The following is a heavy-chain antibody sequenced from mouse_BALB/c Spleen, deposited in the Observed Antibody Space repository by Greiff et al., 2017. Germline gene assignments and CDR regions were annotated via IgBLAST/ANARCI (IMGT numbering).Heavy chain of an antibody. J-gene: IGHJ4*01. CDR1: GYSFTGYY. V-gene: IGHV1-31*01. D-gene: IGHD2-14*01. CDR3: AREEVRRGDYYAMDY. Sequence: VQLQQSGPELVKPGASVKISCKASGYSFTGYYMHWVKQSHVKSLEWIGRINPYNGATSYNQNFKDKASLTVDKSSSTAYMELHSLTSEDSAVYYCAREEVRRGDYYAMDYWGQGTSVTVSS. CDR2: INPYNGAT.